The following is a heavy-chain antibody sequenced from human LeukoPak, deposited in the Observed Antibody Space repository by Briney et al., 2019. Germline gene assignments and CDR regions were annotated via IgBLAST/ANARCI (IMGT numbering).Heavy chain of an antibody. CDR1: GGSISSGDYY. CDR3: ARGSGSYSMYNWFDP. CDR2: IYYSGST. V-gene: IGHV4-30-4*01. D-gene: IGHD3-10*01. Sequence: SQTLSLTCTVSGGSISSGDYYWRWIRQPPGKGLEWIGYIYYSGSTYYNPSLKSRVSISVDTSKNQFSLKLSSVTAADTAVYYCARGSGSYSMYNWFDPWGQGTLVTVSS. J-gene: IGHJ5*02.